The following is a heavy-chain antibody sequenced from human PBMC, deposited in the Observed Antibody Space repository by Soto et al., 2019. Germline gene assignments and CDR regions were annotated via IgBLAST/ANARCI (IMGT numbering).Heavy chain of an antibody. CDR1: GFTFSSYG. J-gene: IGHJ6*02. CDR3: AKDRGGSYPEAYYYYGMDV. CDR2: VSYHGSTQ. V-gene: IGHV3-30*18. Sequence: GGSLRLSCAASGFTFSSYGMHWVRQAPGKGLEWVAVVSYHGSTQYYADSVKGRFTVSRDNSKNTVYLQMNSLRGEDTAVFYCAKDRGGSYPEAYYYYGMDVWGLGTTVTVSS. D-gene: IGHD1-26*01.